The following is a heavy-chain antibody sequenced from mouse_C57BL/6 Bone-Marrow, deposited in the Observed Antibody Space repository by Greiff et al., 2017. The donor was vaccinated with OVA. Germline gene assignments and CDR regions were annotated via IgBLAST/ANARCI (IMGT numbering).Heavy chain of an antibody. V-gene: IGHV1-81*01. Sequence: QVQLQQSGAELARPGASVKLSCKASGYTFTSYGISWVKQRTGRGLEWIGEIDPRSGNTYYNEKFKGKATLTADKSSSTAYMELRSLTSEDSAVDFCARDGYYWYFDVWGTGTTVTVSS. D-gene: IGHD2-3*01. CDR3: ARDGYYWYFDV. CDR1: GYTFTSYG. J-gene: IGHJ1*03. CDR2: IDPRSGNT.